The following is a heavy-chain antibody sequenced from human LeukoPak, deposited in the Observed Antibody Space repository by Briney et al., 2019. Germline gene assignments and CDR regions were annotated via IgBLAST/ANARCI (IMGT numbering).Heavy chain of an antibody. Sequence: SQTLSLTCTVSGGSISNGGYYWSWIRQHPGKGLEWIGYIYHSGSTYYNPSLKSRVTTSVDTSKNQFSLKLSSVTAADTAVYYCARGRSGTTVTTSWDFDLWGRGTLVTVSS. V-gene: IGHV4-31*03. J-gene: IGHJ2*01. D-gene: IGHD4-17*01. CDR2: IYHSGST. CDR1: GGSISNGGYY. CDR3: ARGRSGTTVTTSWDFDL.